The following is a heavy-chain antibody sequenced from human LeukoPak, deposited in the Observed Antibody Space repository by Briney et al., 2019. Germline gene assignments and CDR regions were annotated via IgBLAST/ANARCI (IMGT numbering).Heavy chain of an antibody. CDR3: ARATYYMDV. V-gene: IGHV4-34*01. CDR2: INHSGST. J-gene: IGHJ6*03. Sequence: SETLSLTCAVYGGSFSGYYWSWIRQPPGKGLEWIGEINHSGSTNYNPSLKSRVTISVDTSKNQFSLKLSSVTAADTAVYYCARATYYMDVWGKGTTFTVSS. CDR1: GGSFSGYY.